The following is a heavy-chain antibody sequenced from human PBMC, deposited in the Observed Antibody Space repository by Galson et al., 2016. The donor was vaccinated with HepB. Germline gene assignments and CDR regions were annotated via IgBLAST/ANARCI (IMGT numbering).Heavy chain of an antibody. J-gene: IGHJ4*02. CDR1: GFTFTNYW. CDR2: INNDGSTT. Sequence: SLRLSCAASGFTFTNYWIHWVRQAPGKGLVWVSGINNDGSTTYYADSVSGRFTISRDNAKNTVYLHMNSLRAEDTAVYYCGSVFEYWGQGTLCAVAS. V-gene: IGHV3-74*01. CDR3: GSVFEY.